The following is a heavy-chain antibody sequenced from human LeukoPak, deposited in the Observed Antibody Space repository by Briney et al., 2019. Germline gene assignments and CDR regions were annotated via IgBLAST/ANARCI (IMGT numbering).Heavy chain of an antibody. CDR2: MNPNSGNT. CDR3: ARGRYGSGSYCRPSIYYYYGMDV. V-gene: IGHV1-8*01. D-gene: IGHD3-10*01. CDR1: GYTFTSYD. Sequence: ASVKVSCKASGYTFTSYDINWVRQATGQGLEWMGWMNPNSGNTGYAQKFQGRVTMTRNTSISTAYMELSSLRSEDTAVYYCARGRYGSGSYCRPSIYYYYGMDVWGQGTTVTVSS. J-gene: IGHJ6*02.